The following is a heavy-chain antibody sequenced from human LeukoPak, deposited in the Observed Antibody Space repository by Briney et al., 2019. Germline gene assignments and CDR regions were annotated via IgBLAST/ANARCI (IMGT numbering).Heavy chain of an antibody. CDR1: GYTFTSYG. CDR3: AREMHYYDSSGPWRGYYFDY. V-gene: IGHV1-18*01. CDR2: ISAYNGNT. J-gene: IGHJ4*02. D-gene: IGHD3-22*01. Sequence: ASVKVSCKASGYTFTSYGISWVRQAPGQGLEWMGWISAYNGNTNYAQKLQGRVTMTTDTSTSTAYMELRSLRSDATAVYYCAREMHYYDSSGPWRGYYFDYWGQGTLVTVSS.